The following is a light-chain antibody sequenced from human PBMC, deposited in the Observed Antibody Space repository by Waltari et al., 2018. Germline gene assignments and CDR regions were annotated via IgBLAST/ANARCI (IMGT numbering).Light chain of an antibody. J-gene: IGLJ2*01. Sequence: QSVLTQSPSASGTSGQSVTISCSGRNSNIGRDIVNWYRHLPGTAPKLLIYNNNQRPSGVPDRFSGSKSGTSASLAISGLQSEDEADYYCAAWDDSLNGVVFGGGTKLSVL. CDR1: NSNIGRDI. CDR3: AAWDDSLNGVV. CDR2: NNN. V-gene: IGLV1-44*01.